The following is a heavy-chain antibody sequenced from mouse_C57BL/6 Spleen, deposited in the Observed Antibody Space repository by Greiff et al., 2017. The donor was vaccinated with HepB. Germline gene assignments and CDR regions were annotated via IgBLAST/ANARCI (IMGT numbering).Heavy chain of an antibody. CDR3: ARGPFYYYGSSSGWYFDV. D-gene: IGHD1-1*01. CDR2: IYPGSGST. J-gene: IGHJ1*03. Sequence: VQLQQPGAELVKPGASVKMSCKASGYTFTSYWITWVKQRPGQGLEWIGDIYPGSGSTNYNEKFKSKATLTVDTSSSTAYMQLSSLTSEDSAVYFCARGPFYYYGSSSGWYFDVWGTGTTVTVSS. CDR1: GYTFTSYW. V-gene: IGHV1-55*01.